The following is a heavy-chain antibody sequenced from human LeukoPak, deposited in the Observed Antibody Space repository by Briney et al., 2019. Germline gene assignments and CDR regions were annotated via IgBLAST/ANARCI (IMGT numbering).Heavy chain of an antibody. D-gene: IGHD2-2*02. CDR3: ARAMALRDIVVVPAAILRNYYYYYMDV. V-gene: IGHV3-48*04. J-gene: IGHJ6*03. CDR1: GFTFSSYS. CDR2: ISSSSSTI. Sequence: GGSLRLSCAASGFTFSSYSMNWVRQAPGKGLEWVSYISSSSSTIYYADSVKGRFTISRDNAKNSLYLQMNSLRAEDTAVYYCARAMALRDIVVVPAAILRNYYYYYMDVWGKGTTVTVSS.